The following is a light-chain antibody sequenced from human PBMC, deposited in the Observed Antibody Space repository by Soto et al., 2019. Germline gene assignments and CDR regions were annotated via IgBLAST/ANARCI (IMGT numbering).Light chain of an antibody. V-gene: IGLV2-14*01. Sequence: QSVLTQPASVSGSPGQSITISCTGTSSDVGNYKYVSWYQQHPGKAPKLMIYEVSNRPSGVSNRFSGSKSGNTASLTISGLQAEDEADYYCSPYTSSSTPYVFGTGTKVTVL. CDR2: EVS. CDR3: SPYTSSSTPYV. J-gene: IGLJ1*01. CDR1: SSDVGNYKY.